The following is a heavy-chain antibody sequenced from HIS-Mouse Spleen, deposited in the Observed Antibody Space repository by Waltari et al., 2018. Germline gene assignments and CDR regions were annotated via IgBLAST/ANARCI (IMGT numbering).Heavy chain of an antibody. Sequence: QLQLQESGPGLVKPSETLSLPCTVPGCPISSSSYYCGWTRQPPGKGLEWIGSIYYSGSTYYNPSLKSRVTISVDTSKNQFSLKLSSVTAADTAVYYCAREIPYSSSWYDWYFDLWGRGTLVTVSS. CDR1: GCPISSSSYY. CDR3: AREIPYSSSWYDWYFDL. CDR2: IYYSGST. J-gene: IGHJ2*01. V-gene: IGHV4-39*07. D-gene: IGHD6-13*01.